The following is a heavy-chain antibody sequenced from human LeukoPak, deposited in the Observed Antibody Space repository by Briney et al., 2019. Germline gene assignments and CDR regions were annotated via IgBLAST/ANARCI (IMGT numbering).Heavy chain of an antibody. CDR2: TYYTSKWYN. Sequence: SQTLSLTCAISGDSVSSNRATWNWIRQSASRGLEWLVITYYTSKWYNDYAVSVKSRIPIHPEPSKNQFSLQLNSVTPEDTAVYYCARAQGGGSRWSPDFDYWGQGTLVTVSS. CDR3: ARAQGGGSRWSPDFDY. J-gene: IGHJ4*02. V-gene: IGHV6-1*01. CDR1: GDSVSSNRAT. D-gene: IGHD6-13*01.